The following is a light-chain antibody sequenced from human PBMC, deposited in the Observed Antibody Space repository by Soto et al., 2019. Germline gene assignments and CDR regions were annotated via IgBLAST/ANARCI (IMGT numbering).Light chain of an antibody. Sequence: DIQMTQSPSSLSASVGDRVTITCRASQSISNYLNWYQQKPGKAPELLIYAASSLQSGVPSRFSGSGSGTDFSLPISSLLHHEFATYYCQQSYSTLIYTFGQGTKLEIK. V-gene: IGKV1-39*01. CDR2: AAS. J-gene: IGKJ2*01. CDR1: QSISNY. CDR3: QQSYSTLIYT.